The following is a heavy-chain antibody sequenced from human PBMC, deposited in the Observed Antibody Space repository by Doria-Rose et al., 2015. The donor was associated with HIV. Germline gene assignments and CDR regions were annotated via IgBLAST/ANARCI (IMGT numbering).Heavy chain of an antibody. Sequence: QATLKESGPVLVKPTETLTLTCTVSGVSLSSPGMGVSWIRQPPGKALEWLANIFSDDERSYITSLKSRLTISRSTSKSQVVLTMTDMDPVDTATYYCARIKSSRWYHKYYFDFWGQGTLVIVSA. CDR3: ARIKSSRWYHKYYFDF. D-gene: IGHD6-13*01. CDR2: IFSDDER. CDR1: GVSLSSPGMG. J-gene: IGHJ4*02. V-gene: IGHV2-26*01.